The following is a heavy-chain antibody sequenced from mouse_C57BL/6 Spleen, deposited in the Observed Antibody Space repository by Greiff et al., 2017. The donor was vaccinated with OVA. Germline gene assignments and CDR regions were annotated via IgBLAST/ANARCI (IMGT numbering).Heavy chain of an antibody. CDR2: IDPSDSET. V-gene: IGHV1-52*01. J-gene: IGHJ4*01. CDR1: GYTFTSYW. Sequence: QVQLQQPGAELVRPGSSVKLSCKASGYTFTSYWMHWVKQRPIQGLEWIGNIDPSDSETHYNQKFKDKATLTVDKSSSTAYMQLSSLTSEDSAVYYCARERIDGYKSSYAMDYWGQGTSVTVSS. D-gene: IGHD2-3*01. CDR3: ARERIDGYKSSYAMDY.